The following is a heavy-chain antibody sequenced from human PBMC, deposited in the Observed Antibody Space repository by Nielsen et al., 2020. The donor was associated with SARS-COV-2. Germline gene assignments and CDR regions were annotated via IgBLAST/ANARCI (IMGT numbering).Heavy chain of an antibody. D-gene: IGHD3-9*01. CDR3: ARGYYDILTGNLY. CDR1: GFTFSSYA. J-gene: IGHJ4*02. CDR2: ISGSGGST. Sequence: GESLKISCAASGFTFSSYAMSWVRQAPGKGLEWVSAISGSGGSTYYADSVKGRFTISRDNAKNSLYLQMNSLRAEDTAVYYCARGYYDILTGNLYWGQGTLVTVSS. V-gene: IGHV3-23*01.